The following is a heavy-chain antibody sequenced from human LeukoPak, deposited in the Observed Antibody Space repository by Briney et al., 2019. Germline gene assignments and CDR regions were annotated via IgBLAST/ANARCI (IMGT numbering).Heavy chain of an antibody. Sequence: GGSLRLSCGASGFTFSRYGMHWARQAPGKGLEWVAYIRKDGSDKYYVDSVKGRFTISRDSSKNMVYLQMNGLRAEDTAVYYCAKDSNWAFDYWGQGTLVSVSS. V-gene: IGHV3-30*02. CDR2: IRKDGSDK. CDR3: AKDSNWAFDY. J-gene: IGHJ4*02. CDR1: GFTFSRYG. D-gene: IGHD7-27*01.